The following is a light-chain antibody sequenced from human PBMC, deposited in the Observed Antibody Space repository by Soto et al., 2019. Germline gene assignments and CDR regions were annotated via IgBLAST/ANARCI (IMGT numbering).Light chain of an antibody. Sequence: AIQMTQSPSSLSASVGDTVTITCRASQGIRNDLGWYQQKPGKAPNLLIYAASSLQRGVPSRFSGSGSGTDFTLTISSLQPEDCATYYCLQDYNYPRTFGQGTKVDIK. CDR3: LQDYNYPRT. J-gene: IGKJ1*01. V-gene: IGKV1-6*01. CDR1: QGIRND. CDR2: AAS.